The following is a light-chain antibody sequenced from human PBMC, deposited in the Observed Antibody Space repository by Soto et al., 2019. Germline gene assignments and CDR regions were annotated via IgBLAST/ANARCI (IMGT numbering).Light chain of an antibody. Sequence: QSALTQPASVSGSPGQSITISCTGTSSDVGGYNYVSWYQHHPGKAPKLMIYEVSNRPSGVSNRFSGSKSGNTASLTISGLQAEDGADYYCSSYTSSSTYVVFGGGTKLTVL. J-gene: IGLJ2*01. CDR1: SSDVGGYNY. V-gene: IGLV2-14*01. CDR3: SSYTSSSTYVV. CDR2: EVS.